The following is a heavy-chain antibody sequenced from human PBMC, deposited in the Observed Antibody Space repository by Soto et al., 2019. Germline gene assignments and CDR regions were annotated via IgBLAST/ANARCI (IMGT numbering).Heavy chain of an antibody. J-gene: IGHJ5*02. CDR2: IIPIFGTA. D-gene: IGHD3-10*01. V-gene: IGHV1-69*13. Sequence: VKVSCKPSGGSFSIYTFNWVRQAPGQGLEWMGGIIPIFGTATYAQKFQGRVTITAEDATSTAYMEVRALRSEDTAVYFCARVVSGSHSSPIDLRCQATLVTSLL. CDR1: GGSFSIYT. CDR3: ARVVSGSHSSPIDL.